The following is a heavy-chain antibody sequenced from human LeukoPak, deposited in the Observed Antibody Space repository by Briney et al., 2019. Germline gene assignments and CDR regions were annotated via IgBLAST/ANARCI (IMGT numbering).Heavy chain of an antibody. CDR3: AKGNTIFGVALDY. J-gene: IGHJ4*02. D-gene: IGHD3-3*01. V-gene: IGHV3-33*06. Sequence: GGSLRLSCAASGFTFSSYGMHWVRQAPGKGLEWVAVIWCDGSNKYYADSVKGRFTISRDNSKNTLYLQMNSPRAEDTAVYYCAKGNTIFGVALDYWGQGTLVTVFS. CDR2: IWCDGSNK. CDR1: GFTFSSYG.